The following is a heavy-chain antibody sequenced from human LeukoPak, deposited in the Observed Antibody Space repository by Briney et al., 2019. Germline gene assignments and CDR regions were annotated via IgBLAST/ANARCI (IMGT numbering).Heavy chain of an antibody. CDR3: ARVKGYYDFWSGQNYGMDV. J-gene: IGHJ6*02. CDR1: GGSISSGDYY. CDR2: IYYSGST. V-gene: IGHV4-30-4*01. D-gene: IGHD3-3*01. Sequence: ASETLFLTCTVSGGSISSGDYYWSWIRQPPGKGLEWIGYIYYSGSTYYNPSLKSRVTISVDTSKNQFSLKLSSVTAADTAVYYCARVKGYYDFWSGQNYGMDVWGQGTTVTVSS.